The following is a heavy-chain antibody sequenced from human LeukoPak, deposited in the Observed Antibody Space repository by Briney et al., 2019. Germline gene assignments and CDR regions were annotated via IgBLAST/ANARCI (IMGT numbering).Heavy chain of an antibody. J-gene: IGHJ4*02. CDR2: IYYSGNT. V-gene: IGHV4-59*01. D-gene: IGHD5-18*01. CDR1: GGSISSYY. CDR3: ARGPSSGYSYG. Sequence: SETLSLTCTVSGGSISSYYWSWIRQPPGKGLEWIGYIYYSGNTNYNPSLKSRVTISVDTSKNQFSLNLSSVTAADAAVYYCARGPSSGYSYGWGQGTLVTVSS.